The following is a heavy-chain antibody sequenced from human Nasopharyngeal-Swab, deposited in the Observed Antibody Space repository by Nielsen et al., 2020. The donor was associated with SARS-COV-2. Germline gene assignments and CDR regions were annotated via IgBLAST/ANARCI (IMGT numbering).Heavy chain of an antibody. V-gene: IGHV4-30-2*01. CDR2: IYHSGST. Sequence: WIRQPPGKGLEWIGHIYHSGSTYYNPSLKSRVTISLDMSKNQFFLKVTSVTAADTAVYYCARGPSYGGFDFWGQGTLVTVSS. D-gene: IGHD4-23*01. CDR3: ARGPSYGGFDF. J-gene: IGHJ4*02.